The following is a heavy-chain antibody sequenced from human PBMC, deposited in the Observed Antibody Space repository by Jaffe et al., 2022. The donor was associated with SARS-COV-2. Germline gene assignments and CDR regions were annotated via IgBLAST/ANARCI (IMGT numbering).Heavy chain of an antibody. Sequence: EVQLVESGGGLVQPGGSLRLSCAASGFTFSSYAMHWVRQAPGKGLEYVSAISSNGGSTYYANSVKGRFTISRDNSKNTLYLQMGSLRAEDMAVYYCARGGYSSGWSLGYWGQGTLVTVSS. CDR1: GFTFSSYA. V-gene: IGHV3-64*01. J-gene: IGHJ4*02. CDR3: ARGGYSSGWSLGY. D-gene: IGHD6-19*01. CDR2: ISSNGGST.